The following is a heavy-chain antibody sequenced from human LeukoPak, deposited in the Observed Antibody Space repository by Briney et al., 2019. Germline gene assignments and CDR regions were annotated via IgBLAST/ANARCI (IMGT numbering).Heavy chain of an antibody. CDR2: ISAYNGNT. Sequence: ASVKVSCKASGYTFTSYGISWVRQAPGQGLEWMGWISAYNGNTNYAQKLQGRVTMTTDTSTSTAYMELRSLRSDDTAVYYCARDPPRIVVVVTATNYYGMDVWGQGTTVTVSS. CDR1: GYTFTSYG. J-gene: IGHJ6*02. CDR3: ARDPPRIVVVVTATNYYGMDV. V-gene: IGHV1-18*01. D-gene: IGHD2-15*01.